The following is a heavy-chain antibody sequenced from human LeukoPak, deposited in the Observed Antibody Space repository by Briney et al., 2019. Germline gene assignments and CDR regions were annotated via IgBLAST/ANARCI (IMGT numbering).Heavy chain of an antibody. J-gene: IGHJ6*02. D-gene: IGHD5-24*01. CDR2: IWYDGNKK. CDR1: GFTFTNYG. V-gene: IGHV3-33*01. Sequence: GGSLRLSCAASGFTFTNYGMHWVRQVPGKGLEWVAVIWYDGNKKCYADSVKGRFTISRDNSKNTLYLQMNSLRAEDTAVYYCARERGDGAKTYYYCGMDVWGQGTTVTVSS. CDR3: ARERGDGAKTYYYCGMDV.